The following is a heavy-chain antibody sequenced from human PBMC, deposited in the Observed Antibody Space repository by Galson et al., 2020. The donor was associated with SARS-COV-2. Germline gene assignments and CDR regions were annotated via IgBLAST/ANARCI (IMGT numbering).Heavy chain of an antibody. CDR3: SKVDHSGYDYILDY. J-gene: IGHJ4*02. CDR1: GFTFSSYW. V-gene: IGHV3-9*01. D-gene: IGHD5-12*01. Sequence: SLKISCAASGFTFSSYWMSWVRQAPGKGLEWVSGISWNSGSIGYADSVKGRFTISRDNAKNSLYLQMNSLRAEDTALYYCSKVDHSGYDYILDYWGQGTLVTVSS. CDR2: ISWNSGSI.